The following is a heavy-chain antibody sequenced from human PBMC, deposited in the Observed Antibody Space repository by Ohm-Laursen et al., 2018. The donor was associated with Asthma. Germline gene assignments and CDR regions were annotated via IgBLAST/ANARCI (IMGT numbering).Heavy chain of an antibody. Sequence: SDTLSLTCTVSGGSISSYYWSWIRQPPGKGLEWIGYTYYSGNTNYNPSLNSRVTISVDTSKNQFSLKLSSVTAADTAVYYCAGDYLYYFDYWGQGTLVTVSS. CDR2: TYYSGNT. J-gene: IGHJ4*02. D-gene: IGHD4-17*01. CDR1: GGSISSYY. V-gene: IGHV4-59*07. CDR3: AGDYLYYFDY.